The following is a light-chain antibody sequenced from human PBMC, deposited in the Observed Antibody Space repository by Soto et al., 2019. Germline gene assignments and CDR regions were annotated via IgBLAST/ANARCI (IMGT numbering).Light chain of an antibody. CDR1: SSDVGGCNY. CDR2: EVS. V-gene: IGLV2-8*01. CDR3: SSYAGSNNLV. J-gene: IGLJ2*01. Sequence: QSALTQPPSASGSPGQSVTISCTGTSSDVGGCNYVSWYQQHPGTAPKLMIYEVSQRPSGVPDRFSGSKSGNTASLTVSGLQAEDEADYYCSSYAGSNNLVFGGGTKLTVL.